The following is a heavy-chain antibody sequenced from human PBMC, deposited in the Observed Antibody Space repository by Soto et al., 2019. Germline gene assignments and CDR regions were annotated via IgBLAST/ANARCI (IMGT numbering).Heavy chain of an antibody. D-gene: IGHD3-22*01. CDR1: GYSFTSYW. V-gene: IGHV5-10-1*03. CDR2: IDPSDSYT. CDR3: SRIYYDSSGYTNWFDP. J-gene: IGHJ5*02. Sequence: EVQLVQSGAEVKKPGESLRISCKGSGYSFTSYWISWVRQMPGKGLEWMGRIDPSDSYTHYSPSFQGHVTISADKSISTAYLQWSSLKASDTAMYYCSRIYYDSSGYTNWFDPWGQGTLVTVSS.